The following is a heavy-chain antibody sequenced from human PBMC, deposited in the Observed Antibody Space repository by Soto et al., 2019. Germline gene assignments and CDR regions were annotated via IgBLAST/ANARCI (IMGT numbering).Heavy chain of an antibody. V-gene: IGHV4-31*02. J-gene: IGHJ6*04. CDR3: SRWAVTKLYYYYYGMDV. D-gene: IGHD4-4*01. CDR1: RGSMCIAGYD. CDR2: FYNSGSV. Sequence: TSTASRGSMCIAGYDVTWNSQHPGKGLEWVGYFYNSGSVFYNPSLKSRVTISVDTSKNQFSLKLISVTAADTAVYYCSRWAVTKLYYYYYGMDVCGEATTVTVSS.